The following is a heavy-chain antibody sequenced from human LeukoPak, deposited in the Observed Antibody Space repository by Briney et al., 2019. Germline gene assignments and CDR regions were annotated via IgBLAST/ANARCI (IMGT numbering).Heavy chain of an antibody. CDR2: ISAYNGNT. CDR3: ARSPPDYYDSSGYSPLDY. CDR1: GYTFTSYG. V-gene: IGHV1-18*01. D-gene: IGHD3-22*01. J-gene: IGHJ4*02. Sequence: ASAKVSCKASGYTFTSYGISWVRQAPGQGLEWMGWISAYNGNTNYAQKLQGRVTMTTDTSTSTAYMELRSLRSDDTAVYYCARSPPDYYDSSGYSPLDYWGQGTLVTVSS.